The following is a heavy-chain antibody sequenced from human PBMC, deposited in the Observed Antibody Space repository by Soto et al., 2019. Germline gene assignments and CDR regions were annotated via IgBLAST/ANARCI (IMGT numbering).Heavy chain of an antibody. Sequence: EVQLLESGGGLVQSGGSLRLSCAASGFTFSSYAMSWVRQAPGQGLEWVSAISGSGGSTYYADSVKGRFTISRDNSKNTLYLQMNSLRAEDTAVYYCASSRDGYNSGIDYWGQGTLVTVSS. CDR1: GFTFSSYA. J-gene: IGHJ4*02. CDR2: ISGSGGST. V-gene: IGHV3-23*01. CDR3: ASSRDGYNSGIDY. D-gene: IGHD5-12*01.